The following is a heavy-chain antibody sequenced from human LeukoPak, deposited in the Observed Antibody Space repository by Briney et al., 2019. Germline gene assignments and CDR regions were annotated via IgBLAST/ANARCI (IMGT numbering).Heavy chain of an antibody. J-gene: IGHJ5*02. Sequence: PSETLSLTCTVSGYSITSGYYWGRIRQPPGKGLEWIGSIYHSGSTDYNPSLKSRVTISIDTSKNQFSLKLSSVTAADTAVYYCARDTRFDPWGQGTLVTVSS. D-gene: IGHD3-3*01. CDR2: IYHSGST. V-gene: IGHV4-38-2*02. CDR3: ARDTRFDP. CDR1: GYSITSGYY.